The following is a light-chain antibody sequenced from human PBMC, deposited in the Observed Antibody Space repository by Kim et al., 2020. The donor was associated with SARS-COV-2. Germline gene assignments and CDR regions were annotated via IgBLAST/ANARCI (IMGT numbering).Light chain of an antibody. CDR2: GEN. CDR3: KSRDSSGSHLV. Sequence: SSKLTQDPAVSVALGQTVRITCQGDSLRNYYASWYQQRPGQAPVLVIYGENNRPSGIPDRFSGSTSGGTASLTITGAQAEDEADYFCKSRDSSGSHLVFGGGTKLTVL. J-gene: IGLJ2*01. V-gene: IGLV3-19*01. CDR1: SLRNYY.